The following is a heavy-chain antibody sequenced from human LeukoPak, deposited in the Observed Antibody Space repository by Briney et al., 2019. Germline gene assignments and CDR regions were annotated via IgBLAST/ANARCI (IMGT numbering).Heavy chain of an antibody. J-gene: IGHJ5*02. CDR1: GYSMSSGYY. CDR2: IYHSGST. D-gene: IGHD3-16*01. V-gene: IGHV4-38-2*02. Sequence: LETLYLICTVSGYSMSSGYYWGWIRQPPAKGLDLTWSIYHSGSTYYNLYLKSRVTISVDTSKNQCSLKLSSVTAADTAVYYCARDKDYDYVWGSSHNWFDPLGQGTLVTVSS. CDR3: ARDKDYDYVWGSSHNWFDP.